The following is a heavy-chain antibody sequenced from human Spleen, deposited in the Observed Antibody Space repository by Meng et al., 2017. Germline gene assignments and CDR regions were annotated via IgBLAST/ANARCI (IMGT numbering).Heavy chain of an antibody. Sequence: GSLRLSCTVSGGSIRNYYWIWIRQSPGKGLEWIGNIYYSGSTTYNPSLKSRVTISVDTSKNQFSLKLNSVTAADTAVYYCARGKYASGSLPDYWGQGTLVTVSS. CDR2: IYYSGST. V-gene: IGHV4-59*01. CDR3: ARGKYASGSLPDY. D-gene: IGHD3-10*01. CDR1: GGSIRNYY. J-gene: IGHJ4*02.